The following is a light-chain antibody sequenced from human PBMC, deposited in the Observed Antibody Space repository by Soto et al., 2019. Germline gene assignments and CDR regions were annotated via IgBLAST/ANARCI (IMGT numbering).Light chain of an antibody. J-gene: IGLJ2*01. Sequence: QPASVSGSPGQSLTISCTGTSSDVGGYNYVSWYQQHPGKAPKLLIYDVTNRPSGVSNRFSASKSGNTASLTISGLQAEDEADYYCSSYTTSSTVVFGGGTKLTVL. CDR2: DVT. CDR1: SSDVGGYNY. CDR3: SSYTTSSTVV. V-gene: IGLV2-14*03.